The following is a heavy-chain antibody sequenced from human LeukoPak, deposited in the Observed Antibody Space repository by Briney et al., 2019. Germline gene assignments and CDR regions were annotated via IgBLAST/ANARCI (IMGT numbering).Heavy chain of an antibody. CDR1: GESFSGYY. J-gene: IGHJ4*02. Sequence: SETLSLTCAVYGESFSGYYWSWIRQSPGKGLEWIGEISHSGNTDYNPSLKSRVTTSLDTSKNQFSLRLSSVTAADTAVYYCARSVDILTGYYGGYFDYWGQGTLVTVSS. V-gene: IGHV4-34*01. D-gene: IGHD3-9*01. CDR2: ISHSGNT. CDR3: ARSVDILTGYYGGYFDY.